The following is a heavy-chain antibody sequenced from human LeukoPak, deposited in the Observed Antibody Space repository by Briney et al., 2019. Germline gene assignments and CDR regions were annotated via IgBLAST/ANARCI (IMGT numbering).Heavy chain of an antibody. CDR3: AKGSQVSCSGVKCYPIDY. J-gene: IGHJ4*02. Sequence: ASVKVSCKASGGTFSSYAISWVRQAPGQGLEWMGRIIPILGIANYAQKFQGRVTITADKSTSTAYMELSSLGSEDTAVYYCAKGSQVSCSGVKCYPIDYWGQGTLVTVSS. CDR1: GGTFSSYA. CDR2: IIPILGIA. D-gene: IGHD2-15*01. V-gene: IGHV1-69*04.